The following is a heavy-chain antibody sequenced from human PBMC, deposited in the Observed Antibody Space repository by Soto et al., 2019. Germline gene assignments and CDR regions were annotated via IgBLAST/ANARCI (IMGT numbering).Heavy chain of an antibody. J-gene: IGHJ6*02. CDR1: GGSISSSNW. CDR3: ARHLTYCSAGSCYSDFPYYGMDV. Sequence: PSETLSLTCAVSGGSISSSNWWSWVRQPPGKGLEWIGSIFYSGSTYYNPSLKSRVTISVDTSKNQFSLKLSSVTAADTAVYYCARHLTYCSAGSCYSDFPYYGMDVWGQGTTVTVSS. V-gene: IGHV4-39*01. CDR2: IFYSGST. D-gene: IGHD2-15*01.